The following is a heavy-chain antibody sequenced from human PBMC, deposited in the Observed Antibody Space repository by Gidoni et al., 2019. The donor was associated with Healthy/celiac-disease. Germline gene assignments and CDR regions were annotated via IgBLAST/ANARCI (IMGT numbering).Heavy chain of an antibody. Sequence: FSSYAMSWVRQAPGKGLEWVSAISGSGGSTYYEDSVKGRFTISRDNSKNTLYLQMNSLRAEDTAVYYCAKLKRSPLAVAGNGDAFDIWGQGTMVTVSS. CDR3: AKLKRSPLAVAGNGDAFDI. CDR1: FSSYA. V-gene: IGHV3-23*01. D-gene: IGHD6-19*01. J-gene: IGHJ3*02. CDR2: ISGSGGST.